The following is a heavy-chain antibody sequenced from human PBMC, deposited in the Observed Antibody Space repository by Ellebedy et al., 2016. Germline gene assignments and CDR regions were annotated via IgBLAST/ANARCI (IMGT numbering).Heavy chain of an antibody. CDR2: MYYRGST. V-gene: IGHV4-39*01. CDR1: GGSVRSSSYY. J-gene: IGHJ2*01. CDR3: ASRSNWYFDL. Sequence: SETLSLTXTVSGGSVRSSSYYWDWIRQPPGKGLEWIGSMYYRGSTNYNPSLKSRVTISVDTSKNQFSLKLTSVTAADTAVYYCASRSNWYFDLWGRGTLVTVSS.